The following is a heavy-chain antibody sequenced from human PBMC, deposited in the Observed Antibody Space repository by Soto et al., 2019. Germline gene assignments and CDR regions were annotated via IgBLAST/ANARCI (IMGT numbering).Heavy chain of an antibody. J-gene: IGHJ4*02. CDR1: GGSISSYY. Sequence: SETLSLTCTVSGGSISSYYWSWIRQPPGKGLEWIGYIYYSGSTNYNPSLKSRVTISVDTSKNQFSLKLSSVTAADTAVYYCARERREEIHDGYDIDYWGQGTLVTVSS. V-gene: IGHV4-59*01. CDR3: ARERREEIHDGYDIDY. D-gene: IGHD3-9*01. CDR2: IYYSGST.